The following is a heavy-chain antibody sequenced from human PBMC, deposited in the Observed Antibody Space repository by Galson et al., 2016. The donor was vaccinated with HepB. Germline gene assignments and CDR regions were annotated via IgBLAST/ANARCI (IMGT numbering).Heavy chain of an antibody. Sequence: SVKVSCKASGYTFTSYGISRVRQAPGQGLEWMGWISAYNGKTDYAQKLQGRVTMTTDTFTRTAYMELRSLRSDDTAVYYCARDQYDLYGSGSYPRGMDVWGKGTTVTVSS. D-gene: IGHD3-10*01. CDR3: ARDQYDLYGSGSYPRGMDV. CDR2: ISAYNGKT. CDR1: GYTFTSYG. J-gene: IGHJ6*04. V-gene: IGHV1-18*01.